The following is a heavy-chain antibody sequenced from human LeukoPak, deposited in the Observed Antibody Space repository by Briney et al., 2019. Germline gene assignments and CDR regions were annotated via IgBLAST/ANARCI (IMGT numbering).Heavy chain of an antibody. CDR1: GGSISSGGYS. D-gene: IGHD5-12*01. CDR2: IYHSGST. V-gene: IGHV4-30-2*01. J-gene: IGHJ3*02. Sequence: SQTLSLTCAVSGGSISSGGYSWSWVRQPPGEGLEWVGYIYHSGSTYYNPSLQSRVTISLDRSKNQFSLKPSSMTAADTAVYYCASGNTGYDRDSFDIWGQGTVVTVSS. CDR3: ASGNTGYDRDSFDI.